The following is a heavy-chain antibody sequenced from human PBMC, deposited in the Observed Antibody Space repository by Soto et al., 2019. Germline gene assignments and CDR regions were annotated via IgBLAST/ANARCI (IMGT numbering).Heavy chain of an antibody. CDR1: GGSISSGGYY. V-gene: IGHV4-31*03. CDR3: ARGLNDIVVVVAARKPPDAFDI. J-gene: IGHJ3*02. D-gene: IGHD2-15*01. Sequence: QVQLQESGPGLVKPSQTLSLTCTVSGGSISSGGYYWSWIRQHPGKGLEWIGYIYYSGSTYYNPSLKSRVTISVDTSKNQFSLKLSSVTAADTAVYYCARGLNDIVVVVAARKPPDAFDIWGQGTMVTVSS. CDR2: IYYSGST.